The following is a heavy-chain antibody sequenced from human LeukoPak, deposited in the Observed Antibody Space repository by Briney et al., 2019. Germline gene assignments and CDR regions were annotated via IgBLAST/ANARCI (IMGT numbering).Heavy chain of an antibody. V-gene: IGHV6-1*01. D-gene: IGHD5-24*01. Sequence: SQTLSLTCAISGDRVSSNNAALNWIRQSPSRGLEWLGRTYYRSKWYNDYAVSVKSRIPISPDTSKNQFSLQLNSVTPGHTALYYCARSMADLDYWGQGTLVTVSS. CDR2: TYYRSKWYN. CDR1: GDRVSSNNAA. CDR3: ARSMADLDY. J-gene: IGHJ4*02.